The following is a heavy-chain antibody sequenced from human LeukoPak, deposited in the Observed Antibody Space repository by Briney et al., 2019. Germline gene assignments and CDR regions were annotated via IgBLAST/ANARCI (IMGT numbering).Heavy chain of an antibody. Sequence: SETLSLTCTVSGGSISSYYWSWIRQPLGKGLEWIGYIYYSGSTNYNPSLKSRVTISVDTSKNQFSLKLSSVTAADTAVYYCAHTHYCSSTSCRPFDAFDIWGQGTMVTVSS. V-gene: IGHV4-59*01. CDR3: AHTHYCSSTSCRPFDAFDI. D-gene: IGHD2-2*01. CDR1: GGSISSYY. CDR2: IYYSGST. J-gene: IGHJ3*02.